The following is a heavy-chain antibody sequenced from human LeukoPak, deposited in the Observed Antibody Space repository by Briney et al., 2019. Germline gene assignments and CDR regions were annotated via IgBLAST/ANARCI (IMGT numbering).Heavy chain of an antibody. CDR2: INHSGST. CDR1: GGSFSGYY. CDR3: ARDGYYGSSGYYHGMDV. V-gene: IGHV4-34*01. D-gene: IGHD3-22*01. Sequence: SETLSLTCAVYGGSFSGYYWSWIRQPPGKGLEWIGEINHSGSTNYNPSLKSRVTISVDTSKNQFSLKLSSVTAADTAVYYCARDGYYGSSGYYHGMDVWGKGTTVTVSS. J-gene: IGHJ6*04.